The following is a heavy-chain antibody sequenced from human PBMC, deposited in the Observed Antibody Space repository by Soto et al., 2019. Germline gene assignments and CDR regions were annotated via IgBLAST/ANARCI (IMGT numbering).Heavy chain of an antibody. CDR1: GGSFSGYY. J-gene: IGHJ6*02. CDR3: ARGGTMVRGVISRYYGMDV. V-gene: IGHV4-34*01. Sequence: QVQLQQWGAGLLKPSETLSLTCAVYGGSFSGYYWSWIRQPPGKGLEWIGEINHSGSTNYNPSLKSRVTISVDTSQNQFSLKLSSVTAADTAVYYCARGGTMVRGVISRYYGMDVWGQGTTVTVSS. D-gene: IGHD3-10*01. CDR2: INHSGST.